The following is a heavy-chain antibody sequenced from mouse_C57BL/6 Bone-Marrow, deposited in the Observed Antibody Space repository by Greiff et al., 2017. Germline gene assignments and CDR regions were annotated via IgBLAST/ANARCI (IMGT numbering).Heavy chain of an antibody. CDR2: IYPGDGDT. D-gene: IGHD1-1*01. J-gene: IGHJ3*01. CDR3: ASNYDFAY. CDR1: GYAFSSSW. Sequence: QVQLQQSGPELVKPGASVKISCTASGYAFSSSWMNWVKQRPGKGLEWIGRIYPGDGDTNYNGKFKGQATLTADKSSSTAYMQLSSLTSEDSAVYFCASNYDFAYWGQGTLVTVSA. V-gene: IGHV1-82*01.